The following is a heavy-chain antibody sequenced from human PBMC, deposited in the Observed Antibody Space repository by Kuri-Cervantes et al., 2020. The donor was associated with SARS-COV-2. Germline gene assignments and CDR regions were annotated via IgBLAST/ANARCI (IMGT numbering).Heavy chain of an antibody. D-gene: IGHD7-27*01. CDR2: INHSGST. J-gene: IGHJ4*02. Sequence: SETLSLTCAVYGGSFSGYYWSWIRQPPGKGLEWIGEINHSGSTNYNPSLKSRVTISVDTSNNQFSLKLSSVTAADTAVYYCVRHEAGEMVYWGQGTLVTVSS. CDR3: VRHEAGEMVY. CDR1: GGSFSGYY. V-gene: IGHV4-34*01.